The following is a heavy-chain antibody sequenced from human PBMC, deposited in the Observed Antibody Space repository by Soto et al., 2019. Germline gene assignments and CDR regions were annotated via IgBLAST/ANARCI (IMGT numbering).Heavy chain of an antibody. CDR1: GYSFTDYH. Sequence: QVQLVQSGAEVKKPGASVKVSCKASGYSFTDYHIHWVRQAPGQGLEWLGRINPKSGGTSTAQKFQGWVTMTTDTSISTASMELTRLTSEDTAIYYCARGDSTDCSNGVCSFFYYHDMDVWGQGTTVTVSS. CDR3: ARGDSTDCSNGVCSFFYYHDMDV. D-gene: IGHD2-8*01. V-gene: IGHV1-2*04. J-gene: IGHJ6*02. CDR2: INPKSGGT.